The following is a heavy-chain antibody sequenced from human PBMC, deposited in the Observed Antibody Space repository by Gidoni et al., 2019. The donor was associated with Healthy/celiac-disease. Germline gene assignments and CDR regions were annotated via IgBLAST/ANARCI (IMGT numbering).Heavy chain of an antibody. CDR3: ARALRQYYYDSSGYRWNDAFDI. J-gene: IGHJ3*02. Sequence: EVQLVESGGGLVQPGGSLRLSCAASGFPVRSNYMSWVRQAPGKGLEWVSVIYSGGSTYYADSVKGRFTISRDNSKNTLYLQMNSLRAEDTAVYYCARALRQYYYDSSGYRWNDAFDIWGQGTMVTVSS. D-gene: IGHD3-22*01. CDR2: IYSGGST. CDR1: GFPVRSNY. V-gene: IGHV3-66*02.